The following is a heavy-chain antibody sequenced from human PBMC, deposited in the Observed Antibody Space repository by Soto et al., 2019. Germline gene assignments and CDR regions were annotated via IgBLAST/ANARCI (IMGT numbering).Heavy chain of an antibody. D-gene: IGHD1-26*01. CDR3: ARVVVGSRLSLDY. CDR2: ISPIFGTP. J-gene: IGHJ4*02. Sequence: QVQLVQSGAEVKKPGSSVTVSCKASGGTFSSYTISWVRQAPGQGLEWMAGISPIFGTPIYAQKFQDRVTITADESTMTAYMEINRLTSEDTAVYYCARVVVGSRLSLDYWGQGTRVTISS. V-gene: IGHV1-69*01. CDR1: GGTFSSYT.